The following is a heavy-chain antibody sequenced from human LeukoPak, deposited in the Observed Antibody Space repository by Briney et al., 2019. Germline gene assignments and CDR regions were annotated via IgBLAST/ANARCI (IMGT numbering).Heavy chain of an antibody. CDR3: ARVEKSSRDAFDI. V-gene: IGHV4-39*07. CDR1: GGSISSSSYY. J-gene: IGHJ3*02. Sequence: SETLSLTCTVSGGSISSSSYYWGWIRQPPGKGLEWIGSIYYSGSTYYNPSLKSRVTMSVDTSKNQFSLKVSSVTAADTAVYYCARVEKSSRDAFDIWGQGTMATVS. CDR2: IYYSGST. D-gene: IGHD6-13*01.